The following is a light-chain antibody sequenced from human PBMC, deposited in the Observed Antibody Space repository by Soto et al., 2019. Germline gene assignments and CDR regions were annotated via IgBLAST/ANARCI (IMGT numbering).Light chain of an antibody. CDR1: ISDVGGYNF. CDR3: SSFTGSTYV. J-gene: IGLJ1*01. CDR2: EVS. V-gene: IGLV2-14*01. Sequence: QSALTQPASVSGSPGQSITISCTGTISDVGGYNFVSWYQQYPGKAPKLMICEVSNRPSGVSNRFSGSKSGNTASLTISGLQAEDEADYYCSSFTGSTYVFGTGTKLTVL.